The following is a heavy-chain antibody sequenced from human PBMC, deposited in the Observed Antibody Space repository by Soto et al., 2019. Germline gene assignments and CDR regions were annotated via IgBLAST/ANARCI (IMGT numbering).Heavy chain of an antibody. Sequence: GGSLRLSCAASGFTFSSYGMHWVRQAPGKGLEWVAVISYDGSNKYYADSVKGRFTISRDNSKNTLYLQMNSLRAEDTAVYFCAKGSQEKISLYFAMDVWGQGTTVTVSS. V-gene: IGHV3-30*18. J-gene: IGHJ6*02. CDR1: GFTFSSYG. D-gene: IGHD3-10*01. CDR3: AKGSQEKISLYFAMDV. CDR2: ISYDGSNK.